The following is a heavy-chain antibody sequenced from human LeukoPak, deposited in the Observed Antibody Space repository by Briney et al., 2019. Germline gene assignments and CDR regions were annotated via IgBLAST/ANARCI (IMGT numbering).Heavy chain of an antibody. CDR1: GYTFTGYY. CDR3: ASFQQLVTPLGVMMDDY. Sequence: GASVKVSCKASGYTFTGYYMHWVRQAPGQGLEWMGWINPNSGGTNYAQKFQGRVTMTRDTSISTAHMELSRLRSDDTAVYYCASFQQLVTPLGVMMDDYWGQGTLVTVSS. CDR2: INPNSGGT. V-gene: IGHV1-2*02. J-gene: IGHJ4*02. D-gene: IGHD6-13*01.